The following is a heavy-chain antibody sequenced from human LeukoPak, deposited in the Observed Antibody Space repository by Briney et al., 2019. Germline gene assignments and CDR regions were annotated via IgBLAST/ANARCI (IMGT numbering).Heavy chain of an antibody. CDR1: GITLSKFW. J-gene: IGHJ3*02. Sequence: GGSLRLSCSASGITLSKFWMHWVRQAPGKGLVWVSCIISDGSDTFYADSVKGRFTISRDNAKNTLFLQMNSLRAEDTAVYYCARGDTRIVVVPKASDIWGQGTMVTVSS. D-gene: IGHD3-22*01. CDR3: ARGDTRIVVVPKASDI. V-gene: IGHV3-74*01. CDR2: IISDGSDT.